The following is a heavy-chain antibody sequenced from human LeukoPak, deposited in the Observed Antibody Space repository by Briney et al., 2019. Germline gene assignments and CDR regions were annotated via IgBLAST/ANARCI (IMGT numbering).Heavy chain of an antibody. D-gene: IGHD1-26*01. J-gene: IGHJ4*02. CDR2: IYHSGST. V-gene: IGHV4-30-2*01. Sequence: PSETLSLTCAVPGVSISSNGYSWSWIRQPPGKGLEWIGYIYHSGSTHYDPSLRSRVTISIDRSKNQFSLKLNSVTAADTAVYYCATGNPPLDYWGQGTLVTVSS. CDR1: GVSISSNGYS. CDR3: ATGNPPLDY.